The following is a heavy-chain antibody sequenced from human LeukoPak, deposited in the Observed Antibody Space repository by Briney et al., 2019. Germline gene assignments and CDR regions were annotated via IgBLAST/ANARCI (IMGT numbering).Heavy chain of an antibody. Sequence: GGSLRLSCAASGFTFSSYAMSWVRQAPGKGLEWVSAISGSGGNTYYADSVKGRFTISRDNSKNTLYLQMNSLRAEDTAVYYCARDPSSGWYENVDYWGQGTLVTVSS. CDR1: GFTFSSYA. CDR2: ISGSGGNT. J-gene: IGHJ4*02. D-gene: IGHD6-19*01. V-gene: IGHV3-23*01. CDR3: ARDPSSGWYENVDY.